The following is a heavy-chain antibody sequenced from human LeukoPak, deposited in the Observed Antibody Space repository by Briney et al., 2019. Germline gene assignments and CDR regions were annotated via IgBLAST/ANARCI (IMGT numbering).Heavy chain of an antibody. CDR1: GFTFSSYA. V-gene: IGHV3-23*01. D-gene: IGHD5-12*01. CDR3: AKDLGQEYSGYGFDY. CDR2: ISGSGDST. Sequence: GGSLRLSCAVSGFTFSSYAMSWVRQAPGKGLEWVSAISGSGDSTYYADPVKGRFTISRDNSKNTLYLQMNSLRAEDTAIYYCAKDLGQEYSGYGFDYWGQGTLVTVSS. J-gene: IGHJ4*02.